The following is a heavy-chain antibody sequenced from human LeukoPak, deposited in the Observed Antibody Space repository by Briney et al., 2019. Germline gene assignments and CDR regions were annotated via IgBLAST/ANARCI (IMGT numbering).Heavy chain of an antibody. Sequence: ASVTVSFTASGYTFTSYDINRVRQGHGQGKEWVGWMNPNSGDTGYTQKFKGRVTMTRNTAISKAYMELSSLRSEDTAVDYCATGHKYYDFCSGSQFDYWGQGTLVTVSS. CDR2: MNPNSGDT. CDR3: ATGHKYYDFCSGSQFDY. V-gene: IGHV1-8*01. CDR1: GYTFTSYD. J-gene: IGHJ4*02. D-gene: IGHD3-3*01.